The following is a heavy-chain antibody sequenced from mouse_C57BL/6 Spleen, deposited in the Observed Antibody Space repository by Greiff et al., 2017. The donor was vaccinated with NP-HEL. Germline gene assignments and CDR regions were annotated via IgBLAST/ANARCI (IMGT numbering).Heavy chain of an antibody. V-gene: IGHV5-17*01. CDR2: ISSGSSTI. D-gene: IGHD3-1*01. CDR3: ARGAIFYAMDY. Sequence: DVKLVESGGGLVKPGGSLKLSCAASGFTFSDYGMHWVRQAPEKGLEWVAYISSGSSTIYYADTVKGRFTISRDNAKNTLFLQMTSLRSEDTAMYYCARGAIFYAMDYWGQGTSVTVSS. J-gene: IGHJ4*01. CDR1: GFTFSDYG.